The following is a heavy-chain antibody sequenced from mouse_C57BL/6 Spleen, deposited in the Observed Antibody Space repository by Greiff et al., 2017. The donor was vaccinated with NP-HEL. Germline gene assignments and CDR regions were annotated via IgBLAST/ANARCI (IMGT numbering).Heavy chain of an antibody. CDR2: IDPSDSYT. V-gene: IGHV1-69*01. CDR3: ARVTTVVAPSFDC. Sequence: VQLQQSGAELVMPGASVKLSCKASGYTFTSYWMHWVKQRPGQGLEWIGEIDPSDSYTNYNHKFKGMSTLTVDKSSSTAYRQLRCLTSEDSAVYCCARVTTVVAPSFDCGGQGTTLTVSS. D-gene: IGHD1-1*01. J-gene: IGHJ2*01. CDR1: GYTFTSYW.